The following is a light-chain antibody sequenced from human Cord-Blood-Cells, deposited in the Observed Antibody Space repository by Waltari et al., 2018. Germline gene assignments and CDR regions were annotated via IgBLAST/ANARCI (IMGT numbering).Light chain of an antibody. CDR3: MQGTHWPPWT. J-gene: IGKJ1*01. CDR2: KVS. CDR1: QSLVYSDGNTY. V-gene: IGKV2-30*01. Sequence: VGMIQYPLLTTVTLGQLASISCRSRQSLVYSDGNTYLNWFQPRPGQAPRRLIYKVSNRDSGVPDRFSGSRSGTDFTLKISRVEADDVGVYYCMQGTHWPPWTFGQGTKVEIK.